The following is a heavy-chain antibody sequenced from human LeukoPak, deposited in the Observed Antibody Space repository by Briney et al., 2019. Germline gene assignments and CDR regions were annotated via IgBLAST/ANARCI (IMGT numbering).Heavy chain of an antibody. D-gene: IGHD4-17*01. V-gene: IGHV4-61*01. J-gene: IGHJ3*02. Sequence: SETLSLTCTVSGYSISSGYYWGWIRQPPGKGLEWIGYIYYSGSTNYNPSLKSRVTISIDTSKNQFSLKLSSVTAADTAVYYCAREFTYGDYSHDAFDIWGQGTMVTVSS. CDR1: GYSISSGYY. CDR2: IYYSGST. CDR3: AREFTYGDYSHDAFDI.